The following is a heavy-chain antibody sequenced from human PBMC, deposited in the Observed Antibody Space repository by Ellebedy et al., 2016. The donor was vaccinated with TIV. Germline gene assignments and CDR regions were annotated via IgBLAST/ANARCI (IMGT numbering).Heavy chain of an antibody. V-gene: IGHV4-34*01. J-gene: IGHJ3*02. Sequence: GSLRLSCAASELTVSSNYMSWIRQPPGRGLEWIGEIDHGGSTNYNPSLKSRITISVDTSKNHFSLKLTSVTAADTAVYYCARNILKFLNAFEIWGQGAMVTVSS. CDR1: ELTVSSNY. CDR2: IDHGGST. D-gene: IGHD3-3*01. CDR3: ARNILKFLNAFEI.